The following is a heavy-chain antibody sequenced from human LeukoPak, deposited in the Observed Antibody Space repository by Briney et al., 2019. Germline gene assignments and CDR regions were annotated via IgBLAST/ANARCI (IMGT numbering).Heavy chain of an antibody. D-gene: IGHD6-13*01. CDR3: ARRYSSSWGPFDY. V-gene: IGHV3-21*01. J-gene: IGHJ4*02. Sequence: KIGGSLRLSCAASGFTFSSYSMNWVRQAPGKGLEWVSSISSSSSYIYYADSVKGRFAISRDNAKNSLYLQMNSLRAEDTAVYYCARRYSSSWGPFDYWGQGTLVTVSS. CDR2: ISSSSSYI. CDR1: GFTFSSYS.